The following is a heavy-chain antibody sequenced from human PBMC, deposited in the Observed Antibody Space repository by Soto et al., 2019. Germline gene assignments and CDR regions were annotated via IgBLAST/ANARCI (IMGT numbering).Heavy chain of an antibody. J-gene: IGHJ6*02. D-gene: IGHD3-3*01. V-gene: IGHV3-11*05. Sequence: QVQLVESGGSLVKPGGSLRLSCAASGFTFSDYYMSWIRQAPGTGLEWISYISSSSSYTNYADSVTGRFTISRDNAKNSLYLQMDSLRAEDTAVYFCARRVNMDVWGQGTTVTVS. CDR3: ARRVNMDV. CDR2: ISSSSSYT. CDR1: GFTFSDYY.